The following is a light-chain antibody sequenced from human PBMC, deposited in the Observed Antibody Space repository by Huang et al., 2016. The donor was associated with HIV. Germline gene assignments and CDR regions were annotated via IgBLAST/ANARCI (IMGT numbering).Light chain of an antibody. CDR2: GAS. J-gene: IGKJ4*01. Sequence: EIVMTQSPATLAVSPGEGATLSCRASQNVRTNVAWYQQKPGQAPRLLVYGASTMATGIPARFSGTGSGTDFTLTLSSLQSDDFAIYYCQHYHDWPPLAFGGGTKVEIK. CDR3: QHYHDWPPLA. V-gene: IGKV3-15*01. CDR1: QNVRTN.